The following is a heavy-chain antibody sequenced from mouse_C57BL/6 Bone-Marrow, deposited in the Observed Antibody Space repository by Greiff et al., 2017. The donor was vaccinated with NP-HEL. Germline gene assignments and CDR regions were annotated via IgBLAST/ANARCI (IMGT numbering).Heavy chain of an antibody. D-gene: IGHD2-3*01. CDR2: IWRGGST. J-gene: IGHJ2*01. CDR3: AKPLIYDGYYCYYFDY. Sequence: VKLQESGPGLVQPSQSLSITCTVSGFSLTSYGVHWVRQSPGKGLEWLGVIWRGGSTDYNAAFMSRLSITKDNSKSQVFFKMNSLQADDTAIYYCAKPLIYDGYYCYYFDYWGQGTTLTVSS. V-gene: IGHV2-5*01. CDR1: GFSLTSYG.